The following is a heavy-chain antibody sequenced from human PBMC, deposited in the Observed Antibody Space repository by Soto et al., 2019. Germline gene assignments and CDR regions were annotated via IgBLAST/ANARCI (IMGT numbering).Heavy chain of an antibody. Sequence: GGSLRLSXAASGFTFSSYAMNWVRQAPGKGLEWISVISNSGHSAYYADSVKGRFTISRDNSKNTLYLQIKSLRAEDTAAYYCAKGGPTFLNWFGPWGQGTLVTVSS. D-gene: IGHD5-12*01. CDR2: ISNSGHSA. V-gene: IGHV3-23*01. CDR1: GFTFSSYA. J-gene: IGHJ5*02. CDR3: AKGGPTFLNWFGP.